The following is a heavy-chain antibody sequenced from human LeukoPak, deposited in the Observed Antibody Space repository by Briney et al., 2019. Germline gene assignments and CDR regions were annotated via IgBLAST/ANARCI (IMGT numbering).Heavy chain of an antibody. Sequence: GGSLRLSCAASGFTFSDYYMSWIRQAPGKGLEWVSYISSSSSYTNYADSVKGRFTISRDNSKSTLDLQMNSLRVEDTAIYYCARDETYDYESNGYLDFWGQGTVVTVSS. CDR2: ISSSSSYT. CDR3: ARDETYDYESNGYLDF. CDR1: GFTFSDYY. D-gene: IGHD3-22*01. J-gene: IGHJ4*02. V-gene: IGHV3-11*06.